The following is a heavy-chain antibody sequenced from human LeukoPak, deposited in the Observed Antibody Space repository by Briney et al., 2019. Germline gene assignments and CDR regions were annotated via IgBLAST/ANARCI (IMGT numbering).Heavy chain of an antibody. CDR2: INPNSGGT. CDR1: GYTFTGYY. J-gene: IGHJ3*02. Sequence: ASVKVSCKASGYTFTGYYMHWVRQAPGQGLEWMGWINPNSGGTNYAQKFQGRVTMTRDTSISTAYMELSRLRSDDTAVSYCARTYYDFWSGYDAFDIWGQGTMVTVSS. CDR3: ARTYYDFWSGYDAFDI. D-gene: IGHD3-3*01. V-gene: IGHV1-2*02.